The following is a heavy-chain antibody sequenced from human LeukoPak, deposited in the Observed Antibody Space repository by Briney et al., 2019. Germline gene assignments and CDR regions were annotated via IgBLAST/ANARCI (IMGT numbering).Heavy chain of an antibody. CDR1: GFTFSSNY. CDR2: IYSGGST. CDR3: ARGAVWFGELVMDV. V-gene: IGHV3-53*05. Sequence: PGGSLRLSCAASGFTFSSNYMSWVRQAPGKGLEGVSVIYSGGSTYYSDSVKGRFTISRDNSKNTLYLQMNSLRAEDTAVYYCARGAVWFGELVMDVWGKGTTVTVSS. J-gene: IGHJ6*04. D-gene: IGHD3-10*01.